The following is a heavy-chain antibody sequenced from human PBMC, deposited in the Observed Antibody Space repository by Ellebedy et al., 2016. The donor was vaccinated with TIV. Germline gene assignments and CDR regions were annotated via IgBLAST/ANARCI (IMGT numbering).Heavy chain of an antibody. V-gene: IGHV4-34*01. CDR1: GGSFSGYY. J-gene: IGHJ6*04. Sequence: SETLSLXXAVYGGSFSGYYWSWIRQPPGKGLEWIGEINHSGSTNYNPSLKSRVTISVDTSKNQFSLKLSSVTAADTAVYYCARVYPTGYSSGWYEGDVWGKGTTVTVSS. CDR3: ARVYPTGYSSGWYEGDV. D-gene: IGHD6-19*01. CDR2: INHSGST.